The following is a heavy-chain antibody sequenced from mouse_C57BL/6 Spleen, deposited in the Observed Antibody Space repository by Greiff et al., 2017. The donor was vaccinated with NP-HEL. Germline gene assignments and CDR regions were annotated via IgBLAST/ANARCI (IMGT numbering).Heavy chain of an antibody. CDR3: AKFYYYGSSWNYYAMDY. D-gene: IGHD1-1*01. Sequence: DVQLQESGPGLVKPSQSLSLTCSVTGYSITSGYYWNWIRQFPGNKLEWMGYISYDGSNNYNPSLKNRISITRDTSKNQFFLKLNSVTTEDTATYYCAKFYYYGSSWNYYAMDYWGQGTSVTVSS. V-gene: IGHV3-6*01. J-gene: IGHJ4*01. CDR2: ISYDGSN. CDR1: GYSITSGYY.